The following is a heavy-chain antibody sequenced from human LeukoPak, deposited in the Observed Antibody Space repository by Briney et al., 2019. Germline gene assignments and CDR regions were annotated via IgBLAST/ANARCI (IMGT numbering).Heavy chain of an antibody. D-gene: IGHD3-22*01. Sequence: GESLKISCEGSGYIFTSYWIGWVRQMPGKGLEWMGIIYPGDSDTRYSPSFQGQVTISADKSISIAYLQWNSLKASDTAMYYCVSAQYYYDSSGYWNFDYWGQGTLVTVSS. J-gene: IGHJ4*02. CDR2: IYPGDSDT. V-gene: IGHV5-51*01. CDR1: GYIFTSYW. CDR3: VSAQYYYDSSGYWNFDY.